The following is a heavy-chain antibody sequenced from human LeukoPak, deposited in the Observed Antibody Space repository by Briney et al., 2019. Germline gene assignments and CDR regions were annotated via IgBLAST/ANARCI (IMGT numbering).Heavy chain of an antibody. CDR2: ISWDSDNI. CDR3: AKAIAAPGAFDI. Sequence: AGGSLRPSCAPSGFIFNDSAIHWVRQAPGKGLEWVSGISWDSDNIIYADSVRGRFTISRDNARNSLYLQMNSLRPEDTALYYCAKAIAAPGAFDIWGQGTMVTVSS. V-gene: IGHV3-9*01. J-gene: IGHJ3*02. D-gene: IGHD6-13*01. CDR1: GFIFNDSA.